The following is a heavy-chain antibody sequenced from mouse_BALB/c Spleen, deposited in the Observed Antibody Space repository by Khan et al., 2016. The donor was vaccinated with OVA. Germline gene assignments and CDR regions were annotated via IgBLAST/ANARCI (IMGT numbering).Heavy chain of an antibody. D-gene: IGHD2-4*01. CDR2: ISYSGNT. J-gene: IGHJ3*01. CDR3: ARKAYYDYDPFPY. CDR1: GYSITSEYT. V-gene: IGHV3-2*02. Sequence: DVKLQESGPGLVKPSQSLSLTCTVTGYSITSEYTRNWIRQFPGNKLEWMGFISYSGNTRYNPSLKSRISITRYTSKNQFFLQLNSVPSEDTATYSWARKAYYDYDPFPYWSQGTLVTVSA.